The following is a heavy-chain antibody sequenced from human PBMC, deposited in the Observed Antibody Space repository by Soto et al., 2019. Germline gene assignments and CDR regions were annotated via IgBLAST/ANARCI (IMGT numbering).Heavy chain of an antibody. D-gene: IGHD2-21*01. CDR3: ARIPRS. Sequence: GGSLRLSCAASGITLSDSAMTWVRQAPGKGLEWISSLTGDAKTTYYADSVKGRFTVSRDISKNTFYLQMDSLRAEDTAMYFCARIPRSWGQGTLVTVSS. J-gene: IGHJ5*02. V-gene: IGHV3-23*01. CDR1: GITLSDSA. CDR2: LTGDAKTT.